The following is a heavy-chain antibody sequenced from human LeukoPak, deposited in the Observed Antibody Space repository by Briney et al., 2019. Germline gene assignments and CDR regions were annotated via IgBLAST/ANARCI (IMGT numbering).Heavy chain of an antibody. CDR3: ARHYGSSGWGQYFDY. Sequence: GESLKISCXGSGYSFTSYWIGWVRQMPGKGLEWMGIIYPGDSDTRYSPSFQGQVTISADKSISTAYLQWSSLKASDTAMYYCARHYGSSGWGQYFDYWGQGTLVTVSS. J-gene: IGHJ4*02. D-gene: IGHD6-19*01. CDR1: GYSFTSYW. V-gene: IGHV5-51*01. CDR2: IYPGDSDT.